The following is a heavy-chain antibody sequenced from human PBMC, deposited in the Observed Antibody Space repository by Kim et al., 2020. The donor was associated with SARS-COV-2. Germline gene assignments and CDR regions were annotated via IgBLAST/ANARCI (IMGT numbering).Heavy chain of an antibody. Sequence: ASVKVSCKASGYTFTSYGISWVRQAPGQGLEWMGWISAYNGNTNYAQKLQGRVTMTTDTSTSTAYMELRSLRSDDTAVYYCARDYYGSAEGKWFDPWGQGTLVTVSS. J-gene: IGHJ5*02. CDR3: ARDYYGSAEGKWFDP. CDR1: GYTFTSYG. V-gene: IGHV1-18*04. CDR2: ISAYNGNT. D-gene: IGHD3-10*01.